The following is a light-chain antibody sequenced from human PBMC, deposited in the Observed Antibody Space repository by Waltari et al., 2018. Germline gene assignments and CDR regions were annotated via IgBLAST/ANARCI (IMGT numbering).Light chain of an antibody. J-gene: IGKJ1*01. CDR1: QDIGTY. Sequence: DIQMTQSPSSLSASVGDRVTIACRASQDIGTYLAWYQQKPGNVPKLLIYDASTLQPGVPSRFSGSGSGTDFTLTISSLQPADVATYYCQKYNSAPRTFGQRTKVEIK. V-gene: IGKV1-27*01. CDR2: DAS. CDR3: QKYNSAPRT.